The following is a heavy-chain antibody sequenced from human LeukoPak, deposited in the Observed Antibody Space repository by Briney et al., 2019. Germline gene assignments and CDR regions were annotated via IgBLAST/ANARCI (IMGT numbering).Heavy chain of an antibody. CDR2: ISSSNSYT. V-gene: IGHV3-11*06. D-gene: IGHD3-10*01. CDR3: AREAAYGSGSNNFDY. CDR1: GFTFSDYY. Sequence: GGSLRLSCAASGFTFSDYYMSWIRQAPGKGLEWVSYISSSNSYTNYADSVKGRFTISRDNAKNSLYLQMNSLRAEDTAVYYCAREAAYGSGSNNFDYWGQGTLVTVSS. J-gene: IGHJ4*02.